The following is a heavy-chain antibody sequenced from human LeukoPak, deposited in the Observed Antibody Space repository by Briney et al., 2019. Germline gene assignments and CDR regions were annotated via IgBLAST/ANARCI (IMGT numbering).Heavy chain of an antibody. Sequence: ASVKVSCKASGYTFTSYDINWVRQATGQGLEWMGWMNPNSGNTGYAQKFQGRVTITRNTSISTAYMELSSLRSEGTAVYYCASGSSSGAFDIWGQGTMVTVSS. CDR3: ASGSSSGAFDI. CDR1: GYTFTSYD. J-gene: IGHJ3*02. V-gene: IGHV1-8*03. CDR2: MNPNSGNT. D-gene: IGHD6-6*01.